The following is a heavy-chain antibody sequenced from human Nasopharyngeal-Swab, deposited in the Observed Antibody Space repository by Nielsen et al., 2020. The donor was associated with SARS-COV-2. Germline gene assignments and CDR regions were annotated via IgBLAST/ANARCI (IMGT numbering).Heavy chain of an antibody. CDR3: ARDRDWAFDV. CDR2: IRSSNDI. J-gene: IGHJ3*01. CDR1: GFIFIHPL. D-gene: IGHD2-21*01. Sequence: GESLKISCAASGFIFIHPLLPWVRQAPGKGLEWISYIRSSNDIYYADSVKGRFTISRDHAKNSLYLQMSSLRVEDTAVYYCARDRDWAFDVWGQGAVVTVSS. V-gene: IGHV3-69-1*01.